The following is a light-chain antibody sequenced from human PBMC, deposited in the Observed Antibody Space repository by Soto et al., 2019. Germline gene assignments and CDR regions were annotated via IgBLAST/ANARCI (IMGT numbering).Light chain of an antibody. CDR1: QSVISDY. CDR2: RAS. V-gene: IGKV3-20*01. J-gene: IGKJ4*02. Sequence: EIVLTQSPGTLSLSPGERATLSCRASQSVISDYLAWYQQKPGQTPKVLIYRASRRATGIPDRFSGSGSGTDFTLTISRLEPEDGAVDYCQQYGSSPLTFGGGTKVEIK. CDR3: QQYGSSPLT.